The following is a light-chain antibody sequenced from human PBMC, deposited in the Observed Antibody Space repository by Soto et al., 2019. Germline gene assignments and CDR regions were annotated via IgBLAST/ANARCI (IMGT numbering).Light chain of an antibody. V-gene: IGLV2-8*01. Sequence: QSVRTQPPSASGSPGQSVTISCTGTSSDVGGYNYVSWYQQYPGKAPKLLIYEVTKRPSGVPDRFSGSKSGNTASLTVSGLQIDDEADYYCSSYTSSSTYVFGTGTKVTVL. J-gene: IGLJ1*01. CDR1: SSDVGGYNY. CDR2: EVT. CDR3: SSYTSSSTYV.